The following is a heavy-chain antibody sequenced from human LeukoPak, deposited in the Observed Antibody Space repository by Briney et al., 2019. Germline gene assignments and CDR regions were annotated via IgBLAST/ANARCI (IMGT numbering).Heavy chain of an antibody. CDR3: ARVTTVTTGAHYYYYYMDV. D-gene: IGHD4-17*01. V-gene: IGHV4-38-2*02. Sequence: SETLSLTCTVSGYSISSGYYWGWIRQPPGKGLEWIGSIYHSGSTYYNPSLKSRVTISVDTSKNQFSLKLSSVTAADTAVYYCARVTTVTTGAHYYYYYMDVWGKGTTVTVSS. CDR1: GYSISSGYY. J-gene: IGHJ6*03. CDR2: IYHSGST.